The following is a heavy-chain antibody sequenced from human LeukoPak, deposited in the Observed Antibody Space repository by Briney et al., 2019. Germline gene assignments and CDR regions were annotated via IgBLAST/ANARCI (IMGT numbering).Heavy chain of an antibody. CDR2: ISSSSSTI. CDR3: AKPREQQLLRIAFDV. Sequence: GGSLRLSCAASGFIFSSYSMNWVHQAPGKGLEWISYISSSSSTIYYADSVKGRFTISRDNSKNTLYLQLNNLRAEDTAVYYCAKPREQQLLRIAFDVWGQGTMVTVSS. V-gene: IGHV3-48*01. CDR1: GFIFSSYS. D-gene: IGHD5/OR15-5a*01. J-gene: IGHJ3*01.